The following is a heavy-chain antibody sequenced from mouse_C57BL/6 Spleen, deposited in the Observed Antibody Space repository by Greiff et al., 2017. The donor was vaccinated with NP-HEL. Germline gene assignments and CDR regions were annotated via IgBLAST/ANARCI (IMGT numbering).Heavy chain of an antibody. CDR2: INPNNGGT. D-gene: IGHD2-5*01. CDR3: ARGGSNYVSFFAY. V-gene: IGHV1-22*01. J-gene: IGHJ3*01. Sequence: EVKLQESGPELVKPGASVKMSCKASGYTFTDYNMHWVKQSHGKSLEWIGYINPNNGGTSYNQKFKGKATLTVNKSSSTAYMELRSLTSEDSAVYYCARGGSNYVSFFAYWGQGTLVTVSA. CDR1: GYTFTDYN.